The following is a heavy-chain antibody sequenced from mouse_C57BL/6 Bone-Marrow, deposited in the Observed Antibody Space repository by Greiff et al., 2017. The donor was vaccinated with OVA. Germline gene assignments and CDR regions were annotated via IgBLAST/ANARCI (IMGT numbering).Heavy chain of an antibody. CDR1: GYTFTEYS. CDR2: FYPGSGSI. Sequence: QVQLQQSGAELVKPGASVKLSCKASGYTFTEYSIHWVKQRSGQGLEWIGWFYPGSGSIKYNEKFKDKATLTADKSSSTVYMELSRLTSEDSAVYFCARHEGIYYYGIGYDWFAYWGQGTLVTVSA. CDR3: ARHEGIYYYGIGYDWFAY. D-gene: IGHD1-1*01. J-gene: IGHJ3*01. V-gene: IGHV1-62-2*01.